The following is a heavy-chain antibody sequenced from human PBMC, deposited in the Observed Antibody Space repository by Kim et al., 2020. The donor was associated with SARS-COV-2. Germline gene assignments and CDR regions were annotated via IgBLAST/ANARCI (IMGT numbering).Heavy chain of an antibody. D-gene: IGHD1-26*01. J-gene: IGHJ4*02. Sequence: SETLSLTCTVSGGSISSYYWSWIRQPPGKGLEWIGYMYYSGSTNYNPSLKSRVTISADTPKNQFSLKLSSVTAADTAVYYCARGFLVGGTPFDYWGQGT. V-gene: IGHV4-59*01. CDR2: MYYSGST. CDR3: ARGFLVGGTPFDY. CDR1: GGSISSYY.